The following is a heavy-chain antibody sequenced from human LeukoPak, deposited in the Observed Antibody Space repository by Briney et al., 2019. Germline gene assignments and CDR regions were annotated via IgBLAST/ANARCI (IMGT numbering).Heavy chain of an antibody. CDR1: GGTFSSYA. V-gene: IGHV1-69*06. J-gene: IGHJ5*02. CDR3: ASEPSYSSSWYIHWFDP. CDR2: IIPIFGTA. D-gene: IGHD6-13*01. Sequence: GSSVKVSCKASGGTFSSYAISWVRQAPGQGLEWMGGIIPIFGTANYAQKFQGRVTITADKSTSTAYMELSSLRSEDTAVYYCASEPSYSSSWYIHWFDPWGQGTLVTVSS.